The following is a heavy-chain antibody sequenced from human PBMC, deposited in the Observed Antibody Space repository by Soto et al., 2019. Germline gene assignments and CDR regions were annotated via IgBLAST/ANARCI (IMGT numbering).Heavy chain of an antibody. CDR1: GGSFSGYY. V-gene: IGHV4-34*01. J-gene: IGHJ4*02. CDR3: ARGPAGDKVEY. D-gene: IGHD7-27*01. Sequence: PSETLSLTCAVYGGSFSGYYWSWIRQPPGKGLEWIGEINHSGSTNYNPSLKSRVTISVDTSKNQFSLKLSSVTAADTAVYYCARGPAGDKVEYWGQGTLVTVSS. CDR2: INHSGST.